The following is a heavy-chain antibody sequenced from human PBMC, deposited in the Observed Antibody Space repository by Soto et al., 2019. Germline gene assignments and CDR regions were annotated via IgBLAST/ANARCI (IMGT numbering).Heavy chain of an antibody. CDR3: ARVTEQWLVCYWFDH. Sequence: QVQLQESGPGLVKPSQTLSLTCTVSGGSISSGGYYWGWIRQPPGKGLEWIGYIYYSGSTYYNPSLKSRVTISVDTSKNQFALKLGSVTAADTAVYYCARVTEQWLVCYWFDHWGQGTLVTVAS. J-gene: IGHJ5*02. CDR2: IYYSGST. D-gene: IGHD6-19*01. CDR1: GGSISSGGYY. V-gene: IGHV4-31*03.